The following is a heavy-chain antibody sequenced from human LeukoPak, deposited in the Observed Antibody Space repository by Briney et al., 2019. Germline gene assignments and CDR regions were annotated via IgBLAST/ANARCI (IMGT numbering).Heavy chain of an antibody. Sequence: ASVKVSCKASGGTFSSYAISWVRQAPGQGLEWMGGIIPIFGTANYAQKFQGRVTITTDESTSTAYIELSSLRSEDTAVYYCATPVTGIAVAGGGTDAFDIWGQGTMVTVSS. CDR3: ATPVTGIAVAGGGTDAFDI. J-gene: IGHJ3*02. D-gene: IGHD6-19*01. V-gene: IGHV1-69*05. CDR2: IIPIFGTA. CDR1: GGTFSSYA.